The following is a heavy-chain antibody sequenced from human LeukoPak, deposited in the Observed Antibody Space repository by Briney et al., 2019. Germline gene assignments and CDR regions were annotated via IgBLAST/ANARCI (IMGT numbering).Heavy chain of an antibody. CDR1: GGSISSGGYY. D-gene: IGHD3-3*01. CDR2: IYYSGST. J-gene: IGHJ6*03. CDR3: ARDNPIHGPFGVVPYYMDV. V-gene: IGHV4-31*03. Sequence: PSRTLSLTCTVSGGSISSGGYYWSWIRQHPGKGLEWIGYIYYSGSTYYNPSLKSRVTISVDTSKNQFSLKLSSVTAADTAVYYCARDNPIHGPFGVVPYYMDVWGKGTTVTVSS.